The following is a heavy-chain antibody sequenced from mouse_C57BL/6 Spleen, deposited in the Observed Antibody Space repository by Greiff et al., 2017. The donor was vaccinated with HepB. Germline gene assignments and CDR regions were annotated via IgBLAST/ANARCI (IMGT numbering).Heavy chain of an antibody. J-gene: IGHJ4*01. CDR3: AKSIYYGSPYYAMDY. CDR2: ISSGSSTI. D-gene: IGHD1-1*01. Sequence: EVQLVESGGGLVKPGGSLKLSCAASGFTFSDYGMHWVRQAPEKGLEWVAYISSGSSTIYYADTVKGRFTISRDNAKNTLFLQMTSLMSEDTAMYYCAKSIYYGSPYYAMDYWGQGTSVTVSS. CDR1: GFTFSDYG. V-gene: IGHV5-17*01.